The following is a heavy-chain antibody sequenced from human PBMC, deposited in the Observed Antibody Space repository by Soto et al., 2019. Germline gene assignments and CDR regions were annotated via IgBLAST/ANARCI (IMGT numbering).Heavy chain of an antibody. CDR2: IWYDGSNK. CDR1: GFTFSSYG. V-gene: IGHV3-33*01. J-gene: IGHJ6*03. D-gene: IGHD2-2*01. CDR3: ARGTSCPYCIDYYYYYMDV. Sequence: GGSLRLSCAASGFTFSSYGMHWVRQAPGKGLEWVAVIWYDGSNKYYADSVKGRFTISRDNSKNTLYLQMNSLRAEDTAVYYCARGTSCPYCIDYYYYYMDVWGKGTTVTVSS.